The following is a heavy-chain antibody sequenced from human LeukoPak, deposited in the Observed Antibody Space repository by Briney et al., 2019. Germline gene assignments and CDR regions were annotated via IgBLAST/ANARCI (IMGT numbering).Heavy chain of an antibody. D-gene: IGHD3-10*01. V-gene: IGHV4-34*01. Sequence: SETLSLTCAVYDGSLSVYYWSWIRQPPGKGLEWIGEINQSGSTNYNSSLKSRVTISVDTSKNQFSLKLSSVTAADTAVYYCASAKYYYDSGTYYNPYYYSYYMDVWGKGTTVTVSS. CDR1: DGSLSVYY. CDR3: ASAKYYYDSGTYYNPYYYSYYMDV. J-gene: IGHJ6*03. CDR2: INQSGST.